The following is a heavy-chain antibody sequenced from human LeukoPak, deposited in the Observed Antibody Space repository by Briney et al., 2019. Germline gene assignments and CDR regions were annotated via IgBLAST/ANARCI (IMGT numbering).Heavy chain of an antibody. Sequence: SETLSLTCTVSGGSISSYYWSWVRQPPGKGLEWIGYIYYSGSTNYKPSLKSRVTISVDTSKSQFSLKLNSVTAADTAVYYCARARAGIAARPCWFDPWGQGTLVTVSS. CDR1: GGSISSYY. J-gene: IGHJ5*02. D-gene: IGHD6-6*01. CDR3: ARARAGIAARPCWFDP. V-gene: IGHV4-59*01. CDR2: IYYSGST.